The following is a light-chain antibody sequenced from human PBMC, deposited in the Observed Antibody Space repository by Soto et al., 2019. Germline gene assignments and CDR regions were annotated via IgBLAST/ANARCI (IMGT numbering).Light chain of an antibody. V-gene: IGLV2-11*02. J-gene: IGLJ3*02. CDR3: CSYAGSYAWV. CDR2: DVS. Sequence: SALTQPRSVSGSPGQSVTLSCTGTSSDVGGYIFVSWYQHHPGKAPKLMIYDVSTRPSGVPDRFSGSKSGNTASLTISGLQAEDGADYYCCSYAGSYAWVFGGGTKVTVL. CDR1: SSDVGGYIF.